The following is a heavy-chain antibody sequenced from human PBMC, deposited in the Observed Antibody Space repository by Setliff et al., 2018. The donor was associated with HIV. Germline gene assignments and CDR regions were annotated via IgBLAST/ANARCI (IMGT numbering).Heavy chain of an antibody. V-gene: IGHV4-59*02. J-gene: IGHJ4*02. D-gene: IGHD3-16*01. Sequence: SETLSLTCAVSGDSVSRRCWSWVRQSQEEGLEWIGETCSGGAFRGGAFNYNPFLRSRATIPMGWPENDFSLRLTSVTASDTAVYYCAQNFGWALGNWGPGTLVTVSS. CDR2: TCSGGAFRGGAF. CDR1: GDSVSRRC. CDR3: AQNFGWALGN.